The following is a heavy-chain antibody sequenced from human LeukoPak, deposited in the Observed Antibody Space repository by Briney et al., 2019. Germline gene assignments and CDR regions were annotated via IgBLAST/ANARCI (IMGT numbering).Heavy chain of an antibody. CDR1: GYTFTSYD. J-gene: IGHJ3*02. CDR3: ASTWEPELPHDAFDI. D-gene: IGHD1-26*01. Sequence: ASVKVSCKASGYTFTSYDINWVRQATGQGLEWMGWMNPNSGNTGYAQKFQGRVTITRNPSISTAYMELSSLRSEDTAVYYCASTWEPELPHDAFDIWGQGTMVTVSS. V-gene: IGHV1-8*03. CDR2: MNPNSGNT.